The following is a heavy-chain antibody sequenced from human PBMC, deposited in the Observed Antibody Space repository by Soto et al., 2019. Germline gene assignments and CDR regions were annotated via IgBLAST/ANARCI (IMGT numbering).Heavy chain of an antibody. CDR3: VKGDGRIVPRHFDK. CDR2: IGGRDGTI. CDR1: GFTFSPFA. V-gene: IGHV3-23*01. D-gene: IGHD1-26*01. J-gene: IGHJ4*02. Sequence: EVQLLESGGGLVQPGGSLRLSCAASGFTFSPFAMNWVRQAPGKGLEWVSFIGGRDGTILYADSVKGRFAISRDSSNNTLFLQMNSLRAEDTAVYYCVKGDGRIVPRHFDKWGQGTLVTVSS.